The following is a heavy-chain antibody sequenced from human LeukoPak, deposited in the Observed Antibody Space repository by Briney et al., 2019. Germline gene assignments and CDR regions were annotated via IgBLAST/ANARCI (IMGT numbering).Heavy chain of an antibody. CDR2: ISAYNGNT. D-gene: IGHD6-19*01. J-gene: IGHJ6*02. Sequence: ASVKVSCKASGYTLTSYVISWVRQAPGQGLEWMGWISAYNGNTNYAQKLQGRVTMTTDTSTSTAYMELRSLRSDDTAVYYCARDQDQWLVLYYYGMDVWGQGTTVTVSS. V-gene: IGHV1-18*01. CDR1: GYTLTSYV. CDR3: ARDQDQWLVLYYYGMDV.